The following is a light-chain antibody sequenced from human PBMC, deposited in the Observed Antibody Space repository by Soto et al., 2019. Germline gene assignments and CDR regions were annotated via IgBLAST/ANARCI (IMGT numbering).Light chain of an antibody. Sequence: IQLTQSPSSLSASVGDRVTITCRASQGISSYLAWYQQKPGKAPKLLIYAASTLQSGVPSRFSGSGYGTDFTLTISRLQPEDFATYYCQKRNSYPLSFGGGTKVAIK. J-gene: IGKJ4*01. V-gene: IGKV1-9*01. CDR1: QGISSY. CDR2: AAS. CDR3: QKRNSYPLS.